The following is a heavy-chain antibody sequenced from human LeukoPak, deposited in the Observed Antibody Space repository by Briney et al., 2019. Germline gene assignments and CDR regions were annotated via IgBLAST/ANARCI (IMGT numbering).Heavy chain of an antibody. CDR1: GGSISSYY. J-gene: IGHJ4*02. V-gene: IGHV4-59*12. CDR2: IFYTGSI. CDR3: ARITYGDFEGVFDY. Sequence: SETLSLTCTVSGGSISSYYWNWIRQPPGKGLEWIGCIFYTGSIHYSPSLKSRVTISVDTSKNQFSLKLSSVTAADTAVYYCARITYGDFEGVFDYWGQGTLVTVSS. D-gene: IGHD4-17*01.